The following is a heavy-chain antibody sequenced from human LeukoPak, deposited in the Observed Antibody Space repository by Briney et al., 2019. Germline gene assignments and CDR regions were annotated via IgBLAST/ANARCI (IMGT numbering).Heavy chain of an antibody. Sequence: GASVKVSCKASGGTFSGYAISWVRQAPGQGLEWMGGIIPIFGTANYAQKFQGRVTITADESTSTAYMELSSLRSEDTAVYYCARIIDSSGYYSDYFDYWGQGTLVTVSS. CDR1: GGTFSGYA. CDR2: IIPIFGTA. CDR3: ARIIDSSGYYSDYFDY. V-gene: IGHV1-69*13. J-gene: IGHJ4*02. D-gene: IGHD3-22*01.